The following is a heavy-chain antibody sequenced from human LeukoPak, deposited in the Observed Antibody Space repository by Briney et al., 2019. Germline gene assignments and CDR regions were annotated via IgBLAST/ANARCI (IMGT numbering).Heavy chain of an antibody. D-gene: IGHD5-12*01. CDR2: IYYSGST. V-gene: IGHV4-59*08. CDR1: GGSISSYY. Sequence: SETLFLTCTVSGGSISSYYWSWIRQPPGKGLEWIGYIYYSGSTNYNPSLKSRVTISVDTSKNQFSLKLSSVTAADTAVYYCAKGYGAFDIWGQGTMVTVSS. J-gene: IGHJ3*02. CDR3: AKGYGAFDI.